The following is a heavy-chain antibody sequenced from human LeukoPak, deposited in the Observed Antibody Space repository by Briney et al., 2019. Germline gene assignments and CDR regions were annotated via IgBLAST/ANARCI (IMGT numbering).Heavy chain of an antibody. CDR2: ISDRGGRT. V-gene: IGHV3-23*01. D-gene: IGHD6-6*01. J-gene: IGHJ4*02. CDR1: GFTFSSYA. Sequence: TGGSLRLSCAASGFTFSSYAMSWVRQAPGKGLEWVSDISDRGGRTYYADPGKGRFTISRDDSKNTLHLQMNSLRAEDTAVYYCAKGGAGPARVFDYWGQGALVTVSS. CDR3: AKGGAGPARVFDY.